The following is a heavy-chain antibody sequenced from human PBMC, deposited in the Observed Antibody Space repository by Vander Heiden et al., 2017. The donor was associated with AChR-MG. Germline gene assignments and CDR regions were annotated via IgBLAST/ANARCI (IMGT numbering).Heavy chain of an antibody. V-gene: IGHV4-30-2*01. CDR3: ASSLRTIPPYFQH. CDR2: IHQSGNT. J-gene: IGHJ1*01. Sequence: QLQLQESGSGLVKPSETLSLTCAVSGGSVHRDGSSWSWIRQPPGKGLEWIGYIHQSGNTFYNPSLRSRVTISADMSRNHFSLKLTSMTAADTAVYYCASSLRTIPPYFQHWGRGTLVSVSS. CDR1: GGSVHRDGSS.